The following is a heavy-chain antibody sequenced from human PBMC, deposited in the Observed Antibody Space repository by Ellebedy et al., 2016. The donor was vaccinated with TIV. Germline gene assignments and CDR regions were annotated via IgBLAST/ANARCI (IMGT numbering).Heavy chain of an antibody. Sequence: SVKVSCXASGGTFSSYAISWVRQAPGQGLEWMGGIIPIFGTANYAQKFQGRVTITADESTSTAYMELSSLRSEDTAVYYCAREGGCSSTSCPMEFDYWGQGTLVTVSS. D-gene: IGHD2-2*01. CDR3: AREGGCSSTSCPMEFDY. V-gene: IGHV1-69*13. CDR1: GGTFSSYA. J-gene: IGHJ4*02. CDR2: IIPIFGTA.